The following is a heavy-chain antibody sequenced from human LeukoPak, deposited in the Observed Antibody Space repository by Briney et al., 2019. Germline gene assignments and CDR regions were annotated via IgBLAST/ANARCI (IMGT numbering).Heavy chain of an antibody. CDR2: IRSKAYGGTT. J-gene: IGHJ4*02. CDR3: TRAMIVVVAADY. Sequence: GGSLRLSCAASGFTFGDYAMSWVRQAPGKGLGWVGFIRSKAYGGTTEYAASVKGRFTISRDDSKNIAYLQMNSLKTEDTAVYYCTRAMIVVVAADYWGQGTLVTVSS. D-gene: IGHD3-22*01. V-gene: IGHV3-49*04. CDR1: GFTFGDYA.